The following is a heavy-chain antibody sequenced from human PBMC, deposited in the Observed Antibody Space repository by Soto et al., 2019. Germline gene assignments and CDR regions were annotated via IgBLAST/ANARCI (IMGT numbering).Heavy chain of an antibody. CDR1: GYTFTGYY. CDR3: AREQPELSGAVGARLMGWFDP. V-gene: IGHV1-2*04. CDR2: INPNSGGT. Sequence: QVQLVQSGAEVKKPGASVKVSCKASGYTFTGYYMHWVRQAPGQGLEWMGWINPNSGGTNYAQKFQGWVTTTRDTSISTAYMELSRLRSDDTAVYYCAREQPELSGAVGARLMGWFDPWGQGTLVTVSS. D-gene: IGHD1-26*01. J-gene: IGHJ5*02.